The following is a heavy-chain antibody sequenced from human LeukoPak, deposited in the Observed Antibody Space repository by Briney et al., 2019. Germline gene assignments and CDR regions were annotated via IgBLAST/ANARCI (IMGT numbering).Heavy chain of an antibody. CDR3: ARGSDYFDS. J-gene: IGHJ4*02. CDR2: IYHTGIS. D-gene: IGHD3-10*01. V-gene: IGHV4-30-2*01. Sequence: SETLSLTCTVSGGSISSGGYSWSWIRQPPGKGLEYIGYIYHTGISYSSPSLKSRVPISVDRSKNQFSLKLTSVTAADTAIYYCARGSDYFDSWGQGTLVTVSS. CDR1: GGSISSGGYS.